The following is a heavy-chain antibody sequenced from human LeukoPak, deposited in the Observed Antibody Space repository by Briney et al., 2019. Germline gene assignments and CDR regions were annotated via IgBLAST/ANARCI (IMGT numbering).Heavy chain of an antibody. CDR1: GDSVSSNSAA. Sequence: SQTLSLTCAISGDSVSSNSAAWNWIRQSLSRGLEWLGRTYYRSKWYNDYAVSVKSRITINPDTSKNQFSLRLNSVTPEDTAVYYCAREPVALGHFDYWGQGTLVTVSS. D-gene: IGHD6-19*01. CDR2: TYYRSKWYN. CDR3: AREPVALGHFDY. J-gene: IGHJ4*02. V-gene: IGHV6-1*01.